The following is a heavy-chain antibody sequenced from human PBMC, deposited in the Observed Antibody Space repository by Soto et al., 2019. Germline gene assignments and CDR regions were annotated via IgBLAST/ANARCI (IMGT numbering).Heavy chain of an antibody. CDR3: AKGDDFWSGPCES. V-gene: IGHV3-23*01. Sequence: EVQLLESGGGLVQPGGSLRLSCVASGFTFSSYAMSWVRQAPGKGLEWVSAISGSGGSTYYADSVKGRFTISRDNSKNTLYLQMNSLRAEDTAVYYCAKGDDFWSGPCESWGQGTLVTVSS. CDR2: ISGSGGST. J-gene: IGHJ4*02. CDR1: GFTFSSYA. D-gene: IGHD3-3*01.